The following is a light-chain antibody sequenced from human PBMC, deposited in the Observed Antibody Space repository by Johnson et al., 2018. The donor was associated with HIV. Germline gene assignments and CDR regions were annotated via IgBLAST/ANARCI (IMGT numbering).Light chain of an antibody. J-gene: IGLJ1*01. CDR3: GTLDSSLIAGC. Sequence: QSVLTQPPSVSAAPGQKVTISCSGSSSNIGNNYVSWYQQIPGTAPKLLIYDNNKRPSGIPDRFSGSKSGTSATLGITGLQTGDEADYYCGTLDSSLIAGCFGTGTKVTVL. V-gene: IGLV1-51*01. CDR2: DNN. CDR1: SSNIGNNY.